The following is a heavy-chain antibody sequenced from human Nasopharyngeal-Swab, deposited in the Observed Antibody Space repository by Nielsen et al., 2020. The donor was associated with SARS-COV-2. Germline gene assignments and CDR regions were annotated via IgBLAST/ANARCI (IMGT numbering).Heavy chain of an antibody. D-gene: IGHD6-13*01. J-gene: IGHJ6*02. CDR1: GFTFISYW. CDR2: INSVGSST. CDR3: ARGGAAAEGYYGIDV. V-gene: IGHV3-74*01. Sequence: GGSLRLSCASSGFTFISYWMHWVRQAPGKGLVWVSRINSVGSSTSYADSVKGRFTISRDNAKNTLYLQMNSLRAEDTAVYYSARGGAAAEGYYGIDVWGQGTTVTVSS.